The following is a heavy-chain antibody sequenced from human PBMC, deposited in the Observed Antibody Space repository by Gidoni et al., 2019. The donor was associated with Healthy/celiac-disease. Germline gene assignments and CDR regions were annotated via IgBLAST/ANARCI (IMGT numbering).Heavy chain of an antibody. D-gene: IGHD5-12*01. CDR1: GFTFSSYS. V-gene: IGHV3-48*04. CDR2: ISSSSSTI. Sequence: EVQLVESGGGLVQPGGSLRLSCAASGFTFSSYSMNWVRQAPGKGLEWVSYISSSSSTIYYADSVKGRFTISRDNAKNSLYLQMNSLRAEDTAVYYCARNSGYDTFDYWGQGTLVTVSS. CDR3: ARNSGYDTFDY. J-gene: IGHJ4*02.